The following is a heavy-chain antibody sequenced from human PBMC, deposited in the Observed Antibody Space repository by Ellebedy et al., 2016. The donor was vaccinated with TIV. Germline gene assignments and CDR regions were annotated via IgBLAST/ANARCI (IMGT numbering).Heavy chain of an antibody. CDR1: GGSFSTYY. CDR3: AREGMGATHDAFDI. CDR2: INHSGST. J-gene: IGHJ3*02. D-gene: IGHD1-26*01. Sequence: SETLSLTXAVYGGSFSTYYWTWIRQPPGKGLEWLGEINHSGSTNYNPSLKSRVTISVDTSKNQFSLKLSSVTAADTAVYYCAREGMGATHDAFDIWGQGTMVTVSS. V-gene: IGHV4-34*01.